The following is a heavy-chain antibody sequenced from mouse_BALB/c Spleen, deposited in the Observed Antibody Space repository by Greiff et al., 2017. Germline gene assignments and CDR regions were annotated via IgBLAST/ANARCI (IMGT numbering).Heavy chain of an antibody. D-gene: IGHD2-4*01. CDR3: AREDYDPVYFDY. J-gene: IGHJ2*01. Sequence: VQLQQSGAELAKPGASVKMSCKASGYTFTSYWMHWVKQRPGQGLEWIGYINPSTGYTEYNQKFKDKATLTADKSSSTAYMQLSSLTSEDSAVYYCAREDYDPVYFDYWGQGTTLTVSS. CDR1: GYTFTSYW. CDR2: INPSTGYT. V-gene: IGHV1-7*01.